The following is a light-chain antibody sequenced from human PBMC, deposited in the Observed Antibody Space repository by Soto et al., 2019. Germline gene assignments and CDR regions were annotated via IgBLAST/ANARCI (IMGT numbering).Light chain of an antibody. CDR3: QQYGGSPPVT. CDR2: GAS. Sequence: EIVLTQSPGTLSLSPGERATLSCRASQSVSSTYLAWYQQKPGQAPRLLIYGASSRATGIPDRVSGSGSGTDFTLTISRLEPEDFAVYYCQQYGGSPPVTFGQGTKLEIK. V-gene: IGKV3-20*01. CDR1: QSVSSTY. J-gene: IGKJ2*01.